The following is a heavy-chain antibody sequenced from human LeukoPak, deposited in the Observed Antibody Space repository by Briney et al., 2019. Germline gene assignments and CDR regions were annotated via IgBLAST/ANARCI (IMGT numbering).Heavy chain of an antibody. CDR2: ISSSSSYI. CDR1: GFTFSSCD. CDR3: AKERGYCSSTSCHVFDY. V-gene: IGHV3-21*01. D-gene: IGHD2-2*01. J-gene: IGHJ4*02. Sequence: GGSLRLSCAASGFTFSSCDMSWVRQAPGKGLEWVSAISSSSSYISYAESVKGRFTISRDNAKNSLYLQMNSLRAEDTAVYYCAKERGYCSSTSCHVFDYWGQGTLVTVSS.